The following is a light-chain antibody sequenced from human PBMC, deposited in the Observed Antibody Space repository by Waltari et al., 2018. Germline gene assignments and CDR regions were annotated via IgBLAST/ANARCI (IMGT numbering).Light chain of an antibody. J-gene: IGLJ3*02. V-gene: IGLV2-14*01. CDR2: DVS. Sequence: QSALTQPASVSGSPGQSITISCTATNSDIGFYNYVSWYRQYPGKAPKLIIYDVSERPSGVSSRFSASKSGNTASLTISGLQADDEADYYCNSYTGSNSWVFGGGTKVTVL. CDR3: NSYTGSNSWV. CDR1: NSDIGFYNY.